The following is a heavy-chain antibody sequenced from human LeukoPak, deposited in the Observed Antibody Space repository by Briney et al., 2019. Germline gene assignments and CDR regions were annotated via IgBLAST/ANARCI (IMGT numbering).Heavy chain of an antibody. CDR2: IYYSGST. Sequence: SETLSLTCTVSGGSISSYYWSWIRRPPGKGLEWIGYIYYSGSTNYNPSLKSRVTISVDTSKNQFSLKLSSVTAADTAVYYCARVASGSRPDFDYWGQGTLVTVSS. CDR1: GGSISSYY. D-gene: IGHD1-26*01. J-gene: IGHJ4*02. V-gene: IGHV4-59*01. CDR3: ARVASGSRPDFDY.